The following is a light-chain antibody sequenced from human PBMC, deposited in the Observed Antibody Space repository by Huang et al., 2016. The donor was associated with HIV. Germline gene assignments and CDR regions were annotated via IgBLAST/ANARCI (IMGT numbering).Light chain of an antibody. Sequence: PGEKATLSCRASQSVNSDSLAWYQQKPGQAPRLLMSDASKRATGIPDRFSGSGYGTRFTLSSSRLEPEDFAVYYCQQFGTSPFTFGGGTRVEIK. CDR2: DAS. CDR3: QQFGTSPFT. J-gene: IGKJ4*01. CDR1: QSVNSDS. V-gene: IGKV3-20*01.